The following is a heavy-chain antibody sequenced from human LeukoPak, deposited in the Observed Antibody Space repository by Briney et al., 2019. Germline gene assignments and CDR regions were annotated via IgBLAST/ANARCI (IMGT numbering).Heavy chain of an antibody. CDR2: IYYSGST. D-gene: IGHD2-15*01. J-gene: IGHJ3*02. V-gene: IGHV4-59*01. CDR1: GGSISSYY. CDR3: ARDRGYCSGGSCSWAFDI. Sequence: PSETLSLTCTVSGGSISSYYWSWLRQPPGKGLEWIGYIYYSGSTNYNPSLKSRVTISVDTSKNQFSLKLSSVTAADTAVYYCARDRGYCSGGSCSWAFDIWGQGTMVTVSS.